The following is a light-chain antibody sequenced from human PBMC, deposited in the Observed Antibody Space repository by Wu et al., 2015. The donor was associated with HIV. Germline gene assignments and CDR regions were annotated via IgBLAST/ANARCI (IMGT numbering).Light chain of an antibody. Sequence: EIVLTQSPATLSLSPGERATLSCRASHSVTAYLAWYQQKSGQAPRLLVYHASSRATGVPDRFSGSGSGTDFTLTISRLEPEDFAVYYCQQYGSSSWTFGQGTKVEIK. J-gene: IGKJ1*01. CDR2: HAS. CDR1: HSVTAY. CDR3: QQYGSSSWT. V-gene: IGKV3-11*01.